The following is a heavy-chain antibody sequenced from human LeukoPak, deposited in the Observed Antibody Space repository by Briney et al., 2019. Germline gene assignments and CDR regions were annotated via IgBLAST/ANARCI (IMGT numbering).Heavy chain of an antibody. CDR3: AGDSADFEWLSCFDY. Sequence: PSETLSLTCTVSGGSISSYYWSWIREPPGKGLEWIGHIYTSGSTIYTPPLKSRVTISVETSKKQFSLKLRSVTAAETAGYYCAGDSADFEWLSCFDYWGQGTLVTVSS. CDR1: GGSISSYY. V-gene: IGHV4-4*07. J-gene: IGHJ4*02. CDR2: IYTSGST. D-gene: IGHD3-9*01.